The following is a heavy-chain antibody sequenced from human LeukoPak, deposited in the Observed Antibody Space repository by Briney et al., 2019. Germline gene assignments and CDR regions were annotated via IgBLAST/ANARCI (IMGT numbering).Heavy chain of an antibody. CDR3: ARISSGYYYY. D-gene: IGHD3-22*01. J-gene: IGHJ4*02. CDR1: GYTISSGYY. CDR2: IYHSGST. V-gene: IGHV4-38-2*02. Sequence: SETLSLTCTVSGYTISSGYYWGWIRQPPGKGLEWIGSIYHSGSTYYNPSLKSRVTISVDTSKNQFSLKLSSVTAADTAVYYCARISSGYYYYWGQGTLVTVSS.